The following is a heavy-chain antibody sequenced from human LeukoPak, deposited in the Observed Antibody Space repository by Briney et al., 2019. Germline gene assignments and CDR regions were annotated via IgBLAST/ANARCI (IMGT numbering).Heavy chain of an antibody. J-gene: IGHJ6*02. V-gene: IGHV3-7*01. D-gene: IGHD3-10*01. Sequence: PGGSLRLSCAASGFTFSSYWMSWVRQAPGKGLEWVANIKQDGSEKYYVDSVKGRFTISRDNAKNSLYLQMNSLRAEDTAVYYCAREGIHGHYYGSGSYYYYYYGMDVWGQGATVTVSS. CDR1: GFTFSSYW. CDR3: AREGIHGHYYGSGSYYYYYYGMDV. CDR2: IKQDGSEK.